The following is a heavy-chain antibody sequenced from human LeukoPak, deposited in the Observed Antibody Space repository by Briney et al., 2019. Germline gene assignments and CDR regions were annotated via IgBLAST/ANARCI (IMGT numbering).Heavy chain of an antibody. V-gene: IGHV4-38-2*02. CDR3: ARDLYYDSSGYYYDWFDP. J-gene: IGHJ5*02. CDR2: MYHSGST. Sequence: PSETLSLTCTVSGYSISSGHYWGWIRQPPGKGLEWIGSMYHSGSTYYNPPLKSRVTISEDTSKNQFSLKLRSVTAADTAVYYCARDLYYDSSGYYYDWFDPWGQGTLVTVSS. D-gene: IGHD3-22*01. CDR1: GYSISSGHY.